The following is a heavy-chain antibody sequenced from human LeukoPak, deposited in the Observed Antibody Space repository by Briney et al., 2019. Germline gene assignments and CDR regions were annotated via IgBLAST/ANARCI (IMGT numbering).Heavy chain of an antibody. J-gene: IGHJ4*02. V-gene: IGHV3-30-3*01. D-gene: IGHD6-13*01. CDR3: AGRPYSSSWYDFDY. Sequence: GGSLRLSCAASGFTFSSYAMHWVRQAPGKGLEWVAVISYDGSNKYYADSVKGRFTISRDNSKNTLYLQMNSLRAEDTAVYYCAGRPYSSSWYDFDYWGQGTLVTVSS. CDR2: ISYDGSNK. CDR1: GFTFSSYA.